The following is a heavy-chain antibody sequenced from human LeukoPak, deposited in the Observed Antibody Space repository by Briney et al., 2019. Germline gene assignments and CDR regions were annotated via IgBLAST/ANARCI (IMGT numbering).Heavy chain of an antibody. V-gene: IGHV3-33*08. J-gene: IGHJ4*02. CDR3: ASWAGVGTSSWYFGPFDY. D-gene: IGHD6-13*01. Sequence: GGSLRLSCAASGFTFDTHGMHWVRQAPGKGLEWVAAIWFDGSVRHYSDAVKGRFTISRDNSRSTLYLQMNSLRAEDTAVYYCASWAGVGTSSWYFGPFDYWGQGTLVTVSS. CDR1: GFTFDTHG. CDR2: IWFDGSVR.